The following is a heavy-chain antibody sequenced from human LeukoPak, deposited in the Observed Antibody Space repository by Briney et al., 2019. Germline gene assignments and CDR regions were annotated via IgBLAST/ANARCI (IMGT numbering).Heavy chain of an antibody. J-gene: IGHJ4*02. V-gene: IGHV4-59*12. CDR1: GGSISNYY. Sequence: PSETLSLTCTVSGGSISNYYWNWIRQPPGKGLEWIGYIYHSGSTYYNPSLKSRVTISVDRSKNQFSLKLSSVTAADTAVYYCASLQNTMVRGVGLFDYWGQGTLVTVSS. CDR3: ASLQNTMVRGVGLFDY. D-gene: IGHD3-10*01. CDR2: IYHSGST.